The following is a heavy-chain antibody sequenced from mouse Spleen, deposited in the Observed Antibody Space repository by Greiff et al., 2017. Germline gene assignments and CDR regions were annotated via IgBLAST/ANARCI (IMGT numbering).Heavy chain of an antibody. CDR2: INPSTGGT. CDR3: ARSGGFDY. J-gene: IGHJ2*01. CDR1: GYSFTGYY. Sequence: VQLQQPGPELVKPGASVKISCEASGYSFTGYYMNWVKQSPEKSLEWIGEINPSTGGTTYNQKFKAKATLTVDKSSSTAYMQLKSLTSEDSAVYYCARSGGFDYWGQGTTLTVSS. V-gene: IGHV1-42*01.